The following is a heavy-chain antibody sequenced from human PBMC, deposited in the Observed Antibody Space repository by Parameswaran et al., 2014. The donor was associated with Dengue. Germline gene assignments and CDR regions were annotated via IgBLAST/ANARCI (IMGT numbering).Heavy chain of an antibody. V-gene: IGHV4-59*01. CDR2: IYYNGST. CDR3: ARESRFGTDTFDI. Sequence: VRQAPGKGLEWIGYIYYNGSTNYNPSLKTRVTMSVHTSKNQFSLRLTSVTAADTAVYFCARESRFGTDTFDIWGQGTMVTVSS. D-gene: IGHD3-10*01. J-gene: IGHJ3*02.